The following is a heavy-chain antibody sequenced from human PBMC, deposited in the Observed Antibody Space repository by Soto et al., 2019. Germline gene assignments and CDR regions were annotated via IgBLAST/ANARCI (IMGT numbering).Heavy chain of an antibody. CDR1: GYTFTSYG. V-gene: IGHV1-18*01. J-gene: IGHJ6*03. CDR3: ARERDYYYYYYMDV. CDR2: ISAYNGNT. Sequence: VASVKVSCKASGYTFTSYGISWVRQAPGQGLEWMGWISAYNGNTNYAQKLQGRVTMTTDTSTSTAYMELRSLRSDDTAVYYCARERDYYYYYYMDVWGKGTTVTVSS.